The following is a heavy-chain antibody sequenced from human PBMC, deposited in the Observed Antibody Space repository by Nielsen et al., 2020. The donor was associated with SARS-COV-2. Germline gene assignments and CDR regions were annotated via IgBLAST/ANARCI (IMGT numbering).Heavy chain of an antibody. CDR2: IWYDGSNK. CDR1: GFTFSSYE. J-gene: IGHJ4*02. D-gene: IGHD5-12*01. V-gene: IGHV3-33*08. CDR3: AREKIVALDY. Sequence: GESLKISCAASGFTFSSYEMNWVRQAPGKGLEWVAVIWYDGSNKYYADSVKGRFTISRDNSKNTLYLQMNSLRAEDTAVYYCAREKIVALDYWGQGTLVTVSS.